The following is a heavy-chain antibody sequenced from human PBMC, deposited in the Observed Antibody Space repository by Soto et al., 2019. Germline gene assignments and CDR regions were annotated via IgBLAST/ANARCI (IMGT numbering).Heavy chain of an antibody. D-gene: IGHD3-10*01. Sequence: EVQLVESGGGLFNPGGSLRLSCAASGFTFISYSMNWVRQAPGKGLEGVSSISSSSSYIYDADSVKGLFTISRDNAKNSLYLQMNSLRAEDTAVYYCARTTDYGSGSYYLYWYFDLWGRGTLVTVSS. CDR1: GFTFISYS. V-gene: IGHV3-21*06. CDR3: ARTTDYGSGSYYLYWYFDL. CDR2: ISSSSSYI. J-gene: IGHJ2*01.